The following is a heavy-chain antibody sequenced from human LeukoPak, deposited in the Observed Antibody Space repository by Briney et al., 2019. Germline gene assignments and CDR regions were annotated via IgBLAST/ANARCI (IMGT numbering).Heavy chain of an antibody. CDR2: IYTSGST. J-gene: IGHJ5*02. Sequence: SETLSLTCTVSGGSISSYYWSWIRQPAGKGLEWIGRIYTSGSTNYNPSLKSRVTMSVDTSKNQFSLKLSSVTAADTAVYYCARDKFTIYSLNWFDPWGQGTLVTVSS. V-gene: IGHV4-4*07. CDR3: ARDKFTIYSLNWFDP. CDR1: GGSISSYY. D-gene: IGHD3-3*01.